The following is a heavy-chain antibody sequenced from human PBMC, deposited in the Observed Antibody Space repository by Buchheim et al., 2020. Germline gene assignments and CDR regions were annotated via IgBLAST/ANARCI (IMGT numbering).Heavy chain of an antibody. CDR2: TFYSGST. CDR3: ASTGGYCSGGSCYSNYYYGMDV. J-gene: IGHJ6*02. D-gene: IGHD2-15*01. Sequence: QVQLQESGPGLVKPSQTLSLSCVVSGGSISRGGYYWSWIRQHPGKGLEWIGYTFYSGSTSYNPSLKSRVSISEDTSKNQFSLKLNSVTAADTAVYYCASTGGYCSGGSCYSNYYYGMDVWGQGTT. CDR1: GGSISRGGYY. V-gene: IGHV4-31*11.